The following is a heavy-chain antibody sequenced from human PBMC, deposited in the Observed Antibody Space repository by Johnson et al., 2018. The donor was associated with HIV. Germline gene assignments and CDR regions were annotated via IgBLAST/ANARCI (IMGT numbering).Heavy chain of an antibody. V-gene: IGHV3-13*01. CDR1: GFTFSSYD. CDR2: IGTAGDT. J-gene: IGHJ3*02. Sequence: MQLVESGGGLVQPGGSLRLSCAASGFTFSSYDMHWVRQATGKGLEWVSAIGTAGDTYYPGSVKGRFTISRENAKNTVFLEMKSLRAEDTAVFYCARVSGSGADYYDIMNDAFDIWGQGTIVTVSS. CDR3: ARVSGSGADYYDIMNDAFDI. D-gene: IGHD3-22*01.